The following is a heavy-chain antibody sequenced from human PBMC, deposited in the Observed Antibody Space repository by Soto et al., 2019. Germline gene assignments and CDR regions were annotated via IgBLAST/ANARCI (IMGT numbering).Heavy chain of an antibody. CDR3: AKGNGAAGGREAYFHS. Sequence: QLLESGGGLVQPGGSLRLSCATSGFTFRSYAMSWVRQAPGKGLEWVSTITSSGGNTFYAGSVKGRFTISRDNCKRTLSLPIDSSKAEETVIYYCAKGNGAAGGREAYFHSWGQGTLCTVSS. CDR1: GFTFRSYA. CDR2: ITSSGGNT. D-gene: IGHD6-13*01. V-gene: IGHV3-23*01. J-gene: IGHJ4*02.